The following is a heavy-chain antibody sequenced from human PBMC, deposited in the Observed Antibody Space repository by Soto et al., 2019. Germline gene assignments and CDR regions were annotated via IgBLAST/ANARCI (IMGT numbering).Heavy chain of an antibody. J-gene: IGHJ4*02. D-gene: IGHD3-3*01. Sequence: GGSLRLSCSASGFTFSSYAMHWVRQAPGKGLEYVSAISSNGGSTYYADSVKGRFTISRDNSKNTLYLQMSSLRAEDTAVYYCVKDRRFWSGYYTSTETSPAAYWGQGTLVTVSS. V-gene: IGHV3-64D*06. CDR1: GFTFSSYA. CDR3: VKDRRFWSGYYTSTETSPAAY. CDR2: ISSNGGST.